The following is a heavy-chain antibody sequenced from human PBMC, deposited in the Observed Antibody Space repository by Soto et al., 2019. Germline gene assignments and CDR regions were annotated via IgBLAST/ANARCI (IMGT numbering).Heavy chain of an antibody. CDR1: GLSISSGGYS. CDR2: IYDSGST. CDR3: ARVGGATIFGVVTYYYYRSMDV. D-gene: IGHD3-3*01. V-gene: IGHV4-30-2*01. J-gene: IGHJ6*02. Sequence: SLSLTCAVSGLSISSGGYSWSWLRQPPGKRLDWIGYIYDSGSTYYNPALKSRVTVSGDRAMNQVYLKLSSVTAADRAVDYCARVGGATIFGVVTYYYYRSMDVWGQGTMVTVSS.